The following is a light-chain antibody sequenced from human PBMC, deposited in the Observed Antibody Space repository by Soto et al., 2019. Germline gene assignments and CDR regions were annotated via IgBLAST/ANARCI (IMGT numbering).Light chain of an antibody. Sequence: EIVLTQSPGTLSLSPGERATLSCRASQSVSSSYLTWYQQKSGQAPRLHIFGASSRATGIPDRFSGSGSGTDFTLTISRLELEDFAVYYCQQYGSSLLTFGQGTKVEIK. CDR1: QSVSSSY. J-gene: IGKJ1*01. CDR2: GAS. CDR3: QQYGSSLLT. V-gene: IGKV3-20*01.